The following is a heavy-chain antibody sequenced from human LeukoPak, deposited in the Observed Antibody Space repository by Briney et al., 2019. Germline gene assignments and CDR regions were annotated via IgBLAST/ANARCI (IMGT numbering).Heavy chain of an antibody. CDR1: GGSIGSSSYY. CDR2: IYYSGST. CDR3: ARAYYYDSSGYYLNWFDP. V-gene: IGHV4-39*07. J-gene: IGHJ5*02. Sequence: SETLSLTCTVSGGSIGSSSYYWGWIRQPPGKGLEWIGSIYYSGSTYYNPSLKSRVTISVDTSKNQFSLKLSSVTAADTAVYYCARAYYYDSSGYYLNWFDPWGQGTLVTVSS. D-gene: IGHD3-22*01.